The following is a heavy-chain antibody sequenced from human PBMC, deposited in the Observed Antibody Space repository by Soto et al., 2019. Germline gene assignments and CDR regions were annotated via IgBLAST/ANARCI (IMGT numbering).Heavy chain of an antibody. CDR1: GFTFSNYA. Sequence: QVQLVESGGGVVQPGRSLRLSCAASGFTFSNYAMHWVRQAPGKGLECVAVISYNGGNRVYRDYVKGRFTISRDNSKNTVHLQMDSLRYEDAAVYYCARGDREDTAVVIGVRPGEYGVDVWGQGTTVTVSS. V-gene: IGHV3-30*04. CDR3: ARGDREDTAVVIGVRPGEYGVDV. CDR2: ISYNGGNR. D-gene: IGHD2-15*01. J-gene: IGHJ6*02.